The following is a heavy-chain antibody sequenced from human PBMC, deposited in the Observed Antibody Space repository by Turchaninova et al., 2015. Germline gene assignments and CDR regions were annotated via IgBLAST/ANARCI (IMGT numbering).Heavy chain of an antibody. CDR1: GYTFASYG. CDR3: AREKYYDTSGYSDFQH. CDR2: ITTYNDKT. D-gene: IGHD3-22*01. Sequence: QILLVQSEAEVKKPGASVKVSCKASGYTFASYGISWVRQAPGQGLEWMGWITTYNDKTNCAQKLQGRVTMTTDTSTSTAYMERRSLISDATGVYYWAREKYYDTSGYSDFQHWGQGTLVTVSS. J-gene: IGHJ1*01. V-gene: IGHV1-18*04.